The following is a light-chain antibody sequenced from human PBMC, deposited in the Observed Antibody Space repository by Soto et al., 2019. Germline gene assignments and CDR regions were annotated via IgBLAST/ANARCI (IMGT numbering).Light chain of an antibody. V-gene: IGKV3-15*01. CDR1: QSVSST. CDR3: QQYNNWPRT. J-gene: IGKJ1*01. CDR2: GSS. Sequence: EIVITKSPATLSVSPGERATLACRASQSVSSTLAWYQQKPGQAPSLLIYGSSTRATGIPARFSGSGSGTEFTLTISSLQSEDFAVYYCQQYNNWPRTFGQGTKVEIK.